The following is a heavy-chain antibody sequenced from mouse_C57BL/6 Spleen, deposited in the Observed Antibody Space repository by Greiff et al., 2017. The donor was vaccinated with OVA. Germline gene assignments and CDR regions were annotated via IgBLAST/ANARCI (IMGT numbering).Heavy chain of an antibody. CDR3: ARRGGFITTVVEDYFDY. CDR2: IDPSDSET. D-gene: IGHD1-1*01. J-gene: IGHJ2*01. V-gene: IGHV1-52*01. CDR1: GYTFTSYW. Sequence: QVQLKQPGAELVRPGSSVKLSCKASGYTFTSYWMHWVKQRPIQGLEWIGNIDPSDSETHYNQKFKDKATLTVDKSSSTAYMQLSSLTSEDSAVYYCARRGGFITTVVEDYFDYWGQGTTLTVSS.